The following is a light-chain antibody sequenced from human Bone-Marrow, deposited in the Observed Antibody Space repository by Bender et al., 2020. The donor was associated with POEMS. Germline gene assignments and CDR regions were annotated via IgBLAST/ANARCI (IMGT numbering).Light chain of an antibody. Sequence: QSALTQPASVSGSPGQSITISCAGTSSDVGRYNYVSWYQQHPGKAPNLIISDVSERPSGVPDRFSGSKSGNTASLTISGLQADDEANYYCCSYAGSYTWVFGGGTKVTVL. J-gene: IGLJ3*02. CDR2: DVS. V-gene: IGLV2-11*01. CDR1: SSDVGRYNY. CDR3: CSYAGSYTWV.